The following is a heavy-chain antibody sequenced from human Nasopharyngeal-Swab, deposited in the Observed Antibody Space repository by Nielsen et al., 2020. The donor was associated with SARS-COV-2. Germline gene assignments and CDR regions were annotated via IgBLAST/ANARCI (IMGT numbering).Heavy chain of an antibody. CDR1: GFSFSIYW. CDR3: ARDPRDGYNSGYFDY. Sequence: GESLKISCSASGFSFSIYWMHWVRQAPGKGLVWVSRINSDGSGTSYADSVKGRFTISRDNAKKTLYLHMNSLRAEDTAIYYCARDPRDGYNSGYFDYWGQGTLVTVSS. CDR2: INSDGSGT. D-gene: IGHD5-24*01. J-gene: IGHJ4*02. V-gene: IGHV3-74*01.